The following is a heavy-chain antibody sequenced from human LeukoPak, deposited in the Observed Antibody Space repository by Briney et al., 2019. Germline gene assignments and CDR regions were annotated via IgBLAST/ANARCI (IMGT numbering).Heavy chain of an antibody. V-gene: IGHV4-59*01. J-gene: IGHJ4*02. CDR1: SGFISSSY. Sequence: SATLSLTWTVSSGFISSSYLTWIRQHPGKGLEWIGYIYGSGSTSSSPSLRGRVTISRDTSKSRFSLTLTSVTSADTAVYYCARGLDLVSTPFDYWGQGTLVTVSS. CDR2: IYGSGST. CDR3: ARGLDLVSTPFDY. D-gene: IGHD2-15*01.